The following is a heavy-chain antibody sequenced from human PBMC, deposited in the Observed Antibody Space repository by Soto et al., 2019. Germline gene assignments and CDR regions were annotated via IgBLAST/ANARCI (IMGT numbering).Heavy chain of an antibody. V-gene: IGHV1-18*01. J-gene: IGHJ4*02. CDR3: ARDPICSGGTCYGALDY. CDR2: ISTYNGNT. Sequence: ASVKVSCKASGYTFTSYGFNWVRQAPGQGLEWMGWISTYNGNTNYAQKLQGRVTMTTDTSSSTAYLELRSLRSDDTAVYYCARDPICSGGTCYGALDYWGQGTLVTVSS. CDR1: GYTFTSYG. D-gene: IGHD2-15*01.